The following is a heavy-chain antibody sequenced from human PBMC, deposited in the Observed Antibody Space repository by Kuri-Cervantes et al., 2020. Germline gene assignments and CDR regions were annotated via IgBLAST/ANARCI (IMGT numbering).Heavy chain of an antibody. CDR1: GFTFSSYD. CDR2: IGTAGDT. J-gene: IGHJ3*02. CDR3: ARDRLRLVSEDAFDI. D-gene: IGHD6-19*01. V-gene: IGHV3-13*01. Sequence: GGSLRLSCAASGFTFSSYDMHWVRQATGKGLEWVSAIGTAGDTYYPGSVKGRFTISRDNPKNTLYLQMNSLRAEDTAVYYCARDRLRLVSEDAFDIWGQGTMVTVSS.